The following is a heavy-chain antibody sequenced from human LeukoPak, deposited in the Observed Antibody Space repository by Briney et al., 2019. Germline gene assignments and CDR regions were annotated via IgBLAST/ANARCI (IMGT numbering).Heavy chain of an antibody. CDR1: GFSFDEYS. D-gene: IGHD1-26*01. CDR2: INWNGGTT. CDR3: ARHESGSYYLINFDY. V-gene: IGHV3-20*04. J-gene: IGHJ4*02. Sequence: GGSLRLSCAASGFSFDEYSMSWVRQAPGKGLEWVSGINWNGGTTGYADSVKGRFTISRDNAKNALYLQMNSPRVEDTALYYCARHESGSYYLINFDYWGQGTLVTVSS.